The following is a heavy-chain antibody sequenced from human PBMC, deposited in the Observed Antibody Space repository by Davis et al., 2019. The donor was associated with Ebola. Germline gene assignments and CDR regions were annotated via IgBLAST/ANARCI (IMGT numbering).Heavy chain of an antibody. V-gene: IGHV1-2*06. D-gene: IGHD3-22*01. J-gene: IGHJ4*02. CDR3: ARDTYYYDSSGYYTLADY. CDR1: GYTFTSYG. CDR2: INPNSGGT. Sequence: AASVKVSCKASGYTFTSYGISWVRQAPGQGLEWMGRINPNSGGTNYAQKFQGRVTMTRDTSISTAYMELSRLRSDDTAVYYCARDTYYYDSSGYYTLADYWGQGTLVTVSS.